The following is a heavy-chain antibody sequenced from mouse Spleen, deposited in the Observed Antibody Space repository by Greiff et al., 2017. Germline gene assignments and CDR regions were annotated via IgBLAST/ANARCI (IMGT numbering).Heavy chain of an antibody. CDR3: AKGNYYYGHYFDY. J-gene: IGHJ2*01. D-gene: IGHD1-1*01. CDR1: GYAFSSSW. V-gene: IGHV1-82*01. Sequence: QVQLQQSGPELVKPGASVKISCKASGYAFSSSWMNWVKQRPGKGLEWIGRIYPGDGDTNYNGKFKGKATLTADKSSSTAYMQLSSLTSEDSAVYFCAKGNYYYGHYFDYWGQGTTLTVSS. CDR2: IYPGDGDT.